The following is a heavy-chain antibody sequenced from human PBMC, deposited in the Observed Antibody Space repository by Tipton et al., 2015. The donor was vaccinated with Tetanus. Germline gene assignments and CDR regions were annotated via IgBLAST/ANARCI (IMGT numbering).Heavy chain of an antibody. D-gene: IGHD6-19*01. Sequence: SLRLSCAASGFTFSAYWISWVRQAPGKGLEWVANINEGDSERYYVDSVKGRFTISRDNAKNSLYLQMDSLRGEDTAVYYCARGDENSGDNWGQGTLVTVSS. J-gene: IGHJ4*02. CDR3: ARGDENSGDN. CDR2: INEGDSER. V-gene: IGHV3-7*01. CDR1: GFTFSAYW.